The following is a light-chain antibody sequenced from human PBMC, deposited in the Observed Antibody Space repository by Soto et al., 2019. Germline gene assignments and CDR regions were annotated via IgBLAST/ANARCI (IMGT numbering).Light chain of an antibody. CDR3: QQTYSTPPLT. V-gene: IGKV1-39*01. J-gene: IGKJ4*01. Sequence: DIQMTQSPSSLSASVGDRVTITCRASQSITTYLNWYQQKPGTAPKLLIYAASSLESGVPSRFSGSGSGTDFTLTISSLQPEDFATYFCQQTYSTPPLTFGGGTKAEIK. CDR1: QSITTY. CDR2: AAS.